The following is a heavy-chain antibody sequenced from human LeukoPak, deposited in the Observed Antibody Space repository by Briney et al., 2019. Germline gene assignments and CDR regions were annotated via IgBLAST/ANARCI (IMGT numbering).Heavy chain of an antibody. Sequence: ASVKVSCKASGYTLTSYGISWVRQAPGQGLEWMGWISAYNGNTNYAQKLQGRVTMTTDTSTSTAYMELRSLRSDDTAVYYCARGDIVVPAAALGYWGQGTLVTVSS. V-gene: IGHV1-18*01. CDR3: ARGDIVVPAAALGY. D-gene: IGHD2-2*01. CDR2: ISAYNGNT. J-gene: IGHJ4*02. CDR1: GYTLTSYG.